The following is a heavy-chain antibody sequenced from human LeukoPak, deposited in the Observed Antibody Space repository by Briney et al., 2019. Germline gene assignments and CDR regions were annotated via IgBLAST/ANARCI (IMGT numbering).Heavy chain of an antibody. CDR1: GFIFSSYS. CDR3: AKAASSSWPSYYYGMDV. V-gene: IGHV3-23*01. Sequence: GGSLRLSCAASGFIFSSYSMSWVRQAPGKGLEWVSVITGSGGNTYYADSVKGWFTISKDNSKNTVYLQMSSLRVDDTAVYYCAKAASSSWPSYYYGMDVWGQGTTVTVSS. J-gene: IGHJ6*02. D-gene: IGHD6-13*01. CDR2: ITGSGGNT.